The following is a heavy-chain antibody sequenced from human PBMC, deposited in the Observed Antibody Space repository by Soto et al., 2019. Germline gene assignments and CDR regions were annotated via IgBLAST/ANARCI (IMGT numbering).Heavy chain of an antibody. CDR3: ARVFIIEAAAPGWFDP. Sequence: SGXLSLTGTVSGVSIISYYCSWIRQPPGKGLEWIGYIYYSGSTNYNPSLKSRVTISVDTSKNQFSLKLSSVTAADTAVYYCARVFIIEAAAPGWFDPWGQGTLVTVSS. J-gene: IGHJ5*02. CDR1: GVSIISYY. CDR2: IYYSGST. V-gene: IGHV4-59*01. D-gene: IGHD6-13*01.